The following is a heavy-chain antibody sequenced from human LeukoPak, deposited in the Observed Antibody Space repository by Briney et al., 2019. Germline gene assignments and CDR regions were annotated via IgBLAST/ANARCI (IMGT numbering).Heavy chain of an antibody. D-gene: IGHD5-24*01. CDR1: GFTLSSYE. V-gene: IGHV3-48*03. J-gene: IGHJ4*02. CDR2: MSSSGNSK. Sequence: GGSLRLSCAASGFTLSSYEMNWVRQAPGKGLEWVSYMSSSGNSKHYADSVKGRFTISRDNAKNSLYLQMNSLRAEDTAIYYCAGEMATTSLDAFDYWGQGTLVTVSS. CDR3: AGEMATTSLDAFDY.